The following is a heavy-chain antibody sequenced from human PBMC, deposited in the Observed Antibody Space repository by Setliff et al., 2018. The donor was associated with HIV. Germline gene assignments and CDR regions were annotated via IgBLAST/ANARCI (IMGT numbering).Heavy chain of an antibody. CDR2: IHPVDSDT. D-gene: IGHD3-22*01. J-gene: IGHJ4*02. V-gene: IGHV5-51*01. CDR1: GYSFTSNW. CDR3: YYFYYFDY. Sequence: PGESLKISCKGSGYSFTSNWIGWVRQMPGKGLEWMGIIHPVDSDTRYSPSFQGQVTISADKSISTAADTAFYYCAKPYYDISGYYFYYFDYWGQGTLVTVSS.